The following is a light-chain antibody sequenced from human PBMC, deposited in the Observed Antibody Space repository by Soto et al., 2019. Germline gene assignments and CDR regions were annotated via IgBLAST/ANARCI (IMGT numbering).Light chain of an antibody. CDR3: ATWDTSLSVGV. J-gene: IGLJ2*01. V-gene: IGLV1-51*01. CDR1: SSNIGAYF. Sequence: QSVLTQPPSVSVAPGQKVTISCSGSSSNIGAYFVSWYQQLPGTAPKLLIFDNNKRPSGIPDRFSGSKSGTSATLGITGLQTGDEADYYCATWDTSLSVGVFGGGTKLTVL. CDR2: DNN.